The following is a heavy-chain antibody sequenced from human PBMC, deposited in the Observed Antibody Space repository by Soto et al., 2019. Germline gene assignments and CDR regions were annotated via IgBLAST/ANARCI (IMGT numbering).Heavy chain of an antibody. CDR3: ARGHDYGDFDAFDI. V-gene: IGHV4-34*01. CDR2: INHSGST. D-gene: IGHD4-17*01. J-gene: IGHJ3*02. CDR1: GGSFSGYY. Sequence: SETLSLTCAVYGGSFSGYYWSWIRQPPGKGLEWIGEINHSGSTNYNPSLKSRVTISVDTSKNQFSLKLSSVTAADTAVYYCARGHDYGDFDAFDIWGQGTMVTVSS.